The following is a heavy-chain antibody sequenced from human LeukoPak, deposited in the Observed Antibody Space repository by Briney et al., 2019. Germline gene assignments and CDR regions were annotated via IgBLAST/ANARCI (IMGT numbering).Heavy chain of an antibody. CDR1: GLIFNSYW. CDR3: ATARVFDY. Sequence: GGSLRLSCAASGLIFNSYWMSWVRQAPGKGLEWVANIKKDGSEKYYVDSVKGRFTISRDNAKNSLYLQMNSLRADDTAIYYCATARVFDYWGQGILVTVSS. CDR2: IKKDGSEK. V-gene: IGHV3-7*01. J-gene: IGHJ4*02.